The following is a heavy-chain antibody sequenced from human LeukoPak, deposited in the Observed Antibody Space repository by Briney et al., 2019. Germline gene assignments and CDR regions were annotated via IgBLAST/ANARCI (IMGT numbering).Heavy chain of an antibody. CDR1: GFTFSNYW. D-gene: IGHD3-16*01. Sequence: VHLGGSLRLSCVASGFTFSNYWMHWVRQAPGKGLMWAARISYDGSSADHADSVKGRFTISRDNAKNTLYLQMNSLRVEDTGVYYCARRRTIGDYDYWGQGTLVPSPQ. J-gene: IGHJ4*02. V-gene: IGHV3-74*01. CDR3: ARRRTIGDYDY. CDR2: ISYDGSSA.